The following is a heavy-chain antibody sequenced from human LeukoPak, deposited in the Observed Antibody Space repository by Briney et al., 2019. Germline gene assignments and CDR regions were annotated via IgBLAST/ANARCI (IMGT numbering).Heavy chain of an antibody. CDR2: RQYDGSSE. Sequence: GGTLRLSCTVSGVTFSSYGMHWVRQAPGKGQEWVAIRQYDGSSEYYVDSVQGRFTISRDNSKNTLYLQMNSLRTEDTAVYYCAKERYSSSSLFAITPFDYWGQGTLVTVSS. CDR1: GVTFSSYG. J-gene: IGHJ4*02. CDR3: AKERYSSSSLFAITPFDY. V-gene: IGHV3-30*02. D-gene: IGHD6-13*01.